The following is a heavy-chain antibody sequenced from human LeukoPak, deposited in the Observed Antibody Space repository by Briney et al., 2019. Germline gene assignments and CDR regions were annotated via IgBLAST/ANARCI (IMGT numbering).Heavy chain of an antibody. Sequence: SETLSLTCTVSGGSISSYYWSWIRQPAGKGLEWIGSIYYSGSTYYNPSLKSRVTISVDTSKNQFSLKLSSVTAADTAVYYCERLVKYYDILTGYYQHNFDYWGQGTLVTVSS. CDR1: GGSISSYY. D-gene: IGHD3-9*01. V-gene: IGHV4-59*05. CDR3: ERLVKYYDILTGYYQHNFDY. CDR2: IYYSGST. J-gene: IGHJ4*02.